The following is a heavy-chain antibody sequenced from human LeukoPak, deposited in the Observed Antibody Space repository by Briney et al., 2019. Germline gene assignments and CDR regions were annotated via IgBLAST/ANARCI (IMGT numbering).Heavy chain of an antibody. D-gene: IGHD2-2*01. CDR1: GGSISSYY. CDR3: ARTPVGYCSSTCCRYYYYYMDV. Sequence: PSETLSLTCTVSGGSISSYYWSWIRQPPGKGLEWIGYIYYSGSTNYNPSLKSRVTISVDTSKNQFSLKLSSVTAADTAVYYCARTPVGYCSSTCCRYYYYYMDVWEKGTTVTVSS. V-gene: IGHV4-59*01. J-gene: IGHJ6*03. CDR2: IYYSGST.